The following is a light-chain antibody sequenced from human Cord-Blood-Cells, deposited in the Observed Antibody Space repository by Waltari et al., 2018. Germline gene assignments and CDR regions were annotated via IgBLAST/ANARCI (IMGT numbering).Light chain of an antibody. Sequence: DIVMTQSPATLSVSPGDSATLSCRASQSVSSNLAWYQQKPGQAPRLLIYGASTRATGIPARFSGSGSGTEFTLTISSLQSEDFAVYYCQQYNNWPFTFGPGTKVDIK. CDR1: QSVSSN. CDR3: QQYNNWPFT. CDR2: GAS. J-gene: IGKJ3*01. V-gene: IGKV3-15*01.